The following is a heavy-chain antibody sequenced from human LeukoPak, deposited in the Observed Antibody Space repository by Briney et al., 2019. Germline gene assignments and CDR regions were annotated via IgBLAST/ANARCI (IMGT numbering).Heavy chain of an antibody. J-gene: IGHJ6*01. Sequence: GGSLRLSCAASGFTFSSYEMNWVRQAPGKGLEWVSYISSSSSTIYYADSAKGRFTISRDNAKNSLYLQMNSLRAEDTAVYYCARWGQMGYSGYVWGEGTTVTVSS. CDR3: ARWGQMGYSGYV. D-gene: IGHD5-12*01. CDR2: ISSSSSTI. CDR1: GFTFSSYE. V-gene: IGHV3-48*01.